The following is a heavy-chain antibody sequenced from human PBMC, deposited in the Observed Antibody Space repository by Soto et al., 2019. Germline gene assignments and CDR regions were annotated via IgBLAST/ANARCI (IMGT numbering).Heavy chain of an antibody. CDR1: GGSISSGGYS. J-gene: IGHJ4*02. CDR2: INHIGES. D-gene: IGHD3-10*01. V-gene: IGHV4-34*01. CDR3: ARDFGAGAHFDH. Sequence: SETLSLTCAVSGGSISSGGYSWTWIRQTPGKGLEWIGEINHIGESNHNPSLKSRVTISLDTSQNQFSLKLTSVTVADTAVYYCARDFGAGAHFDHWGQGSLVTVSS.